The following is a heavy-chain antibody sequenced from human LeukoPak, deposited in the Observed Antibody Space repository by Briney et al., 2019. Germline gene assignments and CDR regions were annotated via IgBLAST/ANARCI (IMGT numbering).Heavy chain of an antibody. CDR2: IYYSGST. CDR3: ARGGYYGSGNDFKFDP. D-gene: IGHD3-10*01. Sequence: PSETLSLTCTVSGGSISSYYWSWIRQPPGKGLEWIGYIYYSGSTNYKPSLKSRVTISVDTSKNQFSLKLSSVTAADTAVYYCARGGYYGSGNDFKFDPWGQGTLVTVSS. CDR1: GGSISSYY. J-gene: IGHJ5*02. V-gene: IGHV4-59*01.